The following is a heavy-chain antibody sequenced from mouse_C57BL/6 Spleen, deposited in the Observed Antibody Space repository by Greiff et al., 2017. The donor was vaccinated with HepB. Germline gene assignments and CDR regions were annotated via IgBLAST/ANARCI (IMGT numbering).Heavy chain of an antibody. J-gene: IGHJ2*01. CDR2: INPNNGGT. CDR3: ARKTFPGPYYFDY. CDR1: GYTFTDYY. Sequence: EVQLQQSGPELVKPGASVKISCKASGYTFTDYYMNWVKQSHGKSLEWIGDINPNNGGTSYNQKFKGKATLTVDKSSSTAYMELRSLTSEDSAVYDCARKTFPGPYYFDYWGQGTTLTVSS. D-gene: IGHD3-1*01. V-gene: IGHV1-26*01.